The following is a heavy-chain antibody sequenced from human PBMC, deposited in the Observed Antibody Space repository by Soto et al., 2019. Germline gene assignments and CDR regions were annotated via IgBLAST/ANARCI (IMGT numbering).Heavy chain of an antibody. CDR1: GFTFSSYA. Sequence: EVQLLESGGGLVQPGGSLRLSCAASGFTFSSYAMSWVRQAPGKGLEWVSAISGSGGSTYYADSVKGRFTISRDNSKSTLYLQMNSLRAEDTAVYYCAGGTQTLRFTTNWGQGTLVTVSS. V-gene: IGHV3-23*01. D-gene: IGHD3-3*01. J-gene: IGHJ4*02. CDR2: ISGSGGST. CDR3: AGGTQTLRFTTN.